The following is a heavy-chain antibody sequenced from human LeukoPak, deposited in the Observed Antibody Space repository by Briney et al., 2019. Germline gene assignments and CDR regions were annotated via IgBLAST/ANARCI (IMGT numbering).Heavy chain of an antibody. Sequence: GSLRLSCVASGIIFSHYGMGWVRQAPGKGLEWVSVITGSGGTTNYADSVKGRFTISRDNFKDTLYLQMNSLRAEAAALYFCAKAAGSYYSHYFDYWGRGSLVTVSS. CDR1: GIIFSHYG. J-gene: IGHJ4*02. D-gene: IGHD1-26*01. CDR3: AKAAGSYYSHYFDY. CDR2: ITGSGGTT. V-gene: IGHV3-23*01.